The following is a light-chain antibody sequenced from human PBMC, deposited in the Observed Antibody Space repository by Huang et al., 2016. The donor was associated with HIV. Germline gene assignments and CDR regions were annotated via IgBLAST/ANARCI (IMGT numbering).Light chain of an antibody. V-gene: IGKV4-1*01. CDR3: QQYYQNPQT. J-gene: IGKJ5*01. CDR1: QSLFYSLNNKNY. CDR2: WAS. Sequence: DIVMTQSPDSLSVSPGERATIDCKSSQSLFYSLNNKNYLAWFQQKPGRHPKLLLYWASTRESGIPERFSGSGSGTDFTLTINNLQPEDVATYYCQQYYQNPQTFGQGT.